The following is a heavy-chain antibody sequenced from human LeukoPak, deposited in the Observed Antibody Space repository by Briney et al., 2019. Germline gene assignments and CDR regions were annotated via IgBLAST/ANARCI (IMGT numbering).Heavy chain of an antibody. CDR3: ARVGYSYVINDWSRTGLGAYPTKYYYHMDV. CDR2: INHSGRI. CDR1: GGSSSGYY. J-gene: IGHJ6*03. D-gene: IGHD5-18*01. Sequence: KSSETLCLTCADYGGSSSGYYWSWIRQPPGEGLGWIGEINHSGRIDYNPSLQSRVTISGDTSKNQFSLKLSSVTAADTAVYFCARVGYSYVINDWSRTGLGAYPTKYYYHMDVWGKGTTVTVSS. V-gene: IGHV4-34*01.